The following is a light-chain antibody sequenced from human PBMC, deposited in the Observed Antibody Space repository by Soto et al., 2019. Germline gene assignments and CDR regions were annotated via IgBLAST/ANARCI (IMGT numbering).Light chain of an antibody. CDR2: AAS. V-gene: IGKV1-39*01. J-gene: IGKJ4*01. Sequence: DIQMTQSPSSLSASVGDRVTITCRASQSIGIYLNWYQQKPGKAPKLLIFAASNLQSGVPSRFSGSGSGTDFTLTICSLQPEDSATYYCQQSYSTPPLTFGGGTKVEIK. CDR3: QQSYSTPPLT. CDR1: QSIGIY.